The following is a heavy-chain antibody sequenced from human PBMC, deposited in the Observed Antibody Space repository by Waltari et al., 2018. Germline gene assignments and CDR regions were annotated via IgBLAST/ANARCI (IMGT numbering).Heavy chain of an antibody. CDR1: GGTFSSYA. Sequence: QVQLVQSGAALKKPGSSVKVSCKASGGTFSSYAISWVRQSPGQGLEWMGGIIPIFGTANDAQKFQGRVTITADESTSTAYMELSSLRSEDTAVYYCARGLPGDYMPTHDYWGQGTLVTVSS. V-gene: IGHV1-69*13. D-gene: IGHD4-17*01. J-gene: IGHJ4*02. CDR3: ARGLPGDYMPTHDY. CDR2: IIPIFGTA.